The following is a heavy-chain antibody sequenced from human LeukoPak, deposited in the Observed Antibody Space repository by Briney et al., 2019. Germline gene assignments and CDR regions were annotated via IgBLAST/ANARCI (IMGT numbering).Heavy chain of an antibody. D-gene: IGHD6-13*01. CDR3: ASDPHSAAANWFDP. V-gene: IGHV3-21*01. Sequence: GGSLRLSCAASGFTFSNFGMNWVRQAPGKGLEWVSSISDDGNYIYYGDSVKGRFTISRDNANNSLDLQMHSLRAEDTVVYYCASDPHSAAANWFDPWGQGTLVTVSS. CDR1: GFTFSNFG. J-gene: IGHJ5*02. CDR2: ISDDGNYI.